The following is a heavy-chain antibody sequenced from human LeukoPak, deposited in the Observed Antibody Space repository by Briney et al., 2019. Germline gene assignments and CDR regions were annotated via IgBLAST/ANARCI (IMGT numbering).Heavy chain of an antibody. CDR3: ARAYGDSYYFDY. D-gene: IGHD4-17*01. CDR1: GLTFSSYS. J-gene: IGHJ4*02. V-gene: IGHV3-21*01. CDR2: ISSSSSYI. Sequence: GGSLRLSCAASGLTFSSYSMNWVRQAPGKGLEWVSSISSSSSYIYYADSVKGRFTISRDNAKNSLYLQMNSLGAEDTAVYYCARAYGDSYYFDYWGQGTLVTVSS.